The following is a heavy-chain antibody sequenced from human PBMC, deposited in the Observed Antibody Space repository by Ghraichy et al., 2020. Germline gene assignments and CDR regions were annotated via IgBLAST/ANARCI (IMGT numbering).Heavy chain of an antibody. CDR3: ARDIKSSSWSYYYYAMDV. J-gene: IGHJ6*02. V-gene: IGHV3-30-3*01. Sequence: GESLNISCAASRFTFSGYSMHWVRQAPGKGLEWVAVISYDGSNKYYADSEKGRFTISRDNSKNTLYLQMNSLRAEDTALYYCARDIKSSSWSYYYYAMDVWGQGTTVTVSS. CDR2: ISYDGSNK. CDR1: RFTFSGYS. D-gene: IGHD6-13*01.